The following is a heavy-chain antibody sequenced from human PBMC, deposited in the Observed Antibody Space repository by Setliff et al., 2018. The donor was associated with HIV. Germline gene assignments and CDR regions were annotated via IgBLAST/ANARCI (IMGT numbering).Heavy chain of an antibody. D-gene: IGHD2-15*01. V-gene: IGHV1-69*05. Sequence: SVKVSCKASGGTFSSYVSSWVRQAPGQGPEWMGGIIPMYGVANYAQKFQGRVTITTDESTSTAYMELSSLRSEDTAVYYCALPYCGGGNCWSSASLPPAGWFDPWGQGTLVTVSS. CDR2: IIPMYGVA. CDR3: ALPYCGGGNCWSSASLPPAGWFDP. CDR1: GGTFSSYV. J-gene: IGHJ5*02.